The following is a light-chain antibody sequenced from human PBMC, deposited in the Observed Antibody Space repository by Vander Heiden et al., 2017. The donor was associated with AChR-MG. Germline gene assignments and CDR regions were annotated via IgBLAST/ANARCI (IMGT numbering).Light chain of an antibody. Sequence: QSALTQPRSVSGSPGQSVTISCTGTSSDVGAFDYVSWYQQYPDKVPKLIIYDVINRPSGVPDRFSGSKSGNRASLTISGLQAQDEADYYCCSYAGSYTWVFGGGTTVTVL. CDR2: DVI. V-gene: IGLV2-11*01. CDR1: SSDVGAFDY. CDR3: CSYAGSYTWV. J-gene: IGLJ3*02.